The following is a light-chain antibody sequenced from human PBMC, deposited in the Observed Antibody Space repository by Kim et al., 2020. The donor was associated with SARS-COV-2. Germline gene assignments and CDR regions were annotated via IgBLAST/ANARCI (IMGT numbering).Light chain of an antibody. J-gene: IGLJ1*01. CDR2: GKN. CDR1: SLRSYY. CDR3: KSRDRSDNHYV. V-gene: IGLV3-19*01. Sequence: SSELTQDPAVSVALGQTVRITCQGDSLRSYYASWYQQKPGQAPVLVIYGKNNRPSGIPDRFSGSTSGNTASLTITGAQAEDEADSYCKSRDRSDNHYVFG.